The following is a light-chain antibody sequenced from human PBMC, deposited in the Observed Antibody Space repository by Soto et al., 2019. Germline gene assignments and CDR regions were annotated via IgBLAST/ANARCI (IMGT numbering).Light chain of an antibody. CDR2: GSS. Sequence: VMTQSPGTMALFPWGRATRSCRPSQNVGTYYLAWHQQKPGQAPRLLIYGSSVRATGVPDRCSGSGSGTDCTRTIGGLEPEDVAVYYCQQYALSPWTVGQGTKVEIK. J-gene: IGKJ1*01. CDR1: QNVGTYY. V-gene: IGKV3-20*01. CDR3: QQYALSPWT.